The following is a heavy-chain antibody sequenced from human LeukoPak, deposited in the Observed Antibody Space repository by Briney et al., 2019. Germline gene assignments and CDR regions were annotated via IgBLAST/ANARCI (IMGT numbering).Heavy chain of an antibody. J-gene: IGHJ3*02. CDR2: IIPIFGTA. Sequence: SVKVSCKASGGTFSSYAISWVRQAPGQGLEWMGGIIPIFGTANYAQKFQGRVTITTDESTSTAYMELSSLRSEDTAVYYCARVRYCSSTSCLRDAFDIWGQGTMVTVSS. CDR1: GGTFSSYA. D-gene: IGHD2-2*01. CDR3: ARVRYCSSTSCLRDAFDI. V-gene: IGHV1-69*05.